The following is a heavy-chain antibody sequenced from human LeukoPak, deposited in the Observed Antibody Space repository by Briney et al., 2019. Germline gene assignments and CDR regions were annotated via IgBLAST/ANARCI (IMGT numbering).Heavy chain of an antibody. CDR2: IRSKANSYAT. CDR3: TTPRHDYHDSCGCTY. D-gene: IGHD3-22*01. CDR1: GFTFSGSA. J-gene: IGHJ4*02. Sequence: GGSLRLSCAASGFTFSGSAMHWVRQASGKGLEWVGRIRSKANSYATAYAASVKGRFTISRDDSKNTAYLQMNSLKTEDTAVYYCTTPRHDYHDSCGCTYWGQGTLVTVSS. V-gene: IGHV3-73*01.